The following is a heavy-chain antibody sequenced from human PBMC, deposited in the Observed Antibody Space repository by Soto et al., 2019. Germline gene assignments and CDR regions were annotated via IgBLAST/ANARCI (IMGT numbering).Heavy chain of an antibody. CDR3: AHDSHGGNTYFDL. CDR1: GGSISSGNFY. J-gene: IGHJ4*02. CDR2: IYFSGST. Sequence: VQLQESGPGLVRPSETLSLTCTVSGGSISSGNFYWSWIRQPPGKGLQWFGYIYFSGSTSYSPSLKSRLTISLNTSNTQYSLTVTSDTAADTAVYYCAHDSHGGNTYFDLWGQGALVTVSS. V-gene: IGHV4-30-4*01. D-gene: IGHD1-26*01.